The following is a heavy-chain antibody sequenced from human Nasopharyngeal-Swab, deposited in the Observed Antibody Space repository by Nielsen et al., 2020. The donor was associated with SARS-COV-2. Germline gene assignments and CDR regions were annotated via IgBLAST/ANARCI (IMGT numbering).Heavy chain of an antibody. CDR3: ARDGDILTGLSLDY. J-gene: IGHJ4*02. D-gene: IGHD3-9*01. V-gene: IGHV3-33*01. CDR2: IWYDGSNK. Sequence: WIRQPPGKGLEWVAIIWYDGSNKYYADSVKGRFTITRDNTKNTLYLQMNSLRAEDTAVYYCARDGDILTGLSLDYWGQGTLGTVSS.